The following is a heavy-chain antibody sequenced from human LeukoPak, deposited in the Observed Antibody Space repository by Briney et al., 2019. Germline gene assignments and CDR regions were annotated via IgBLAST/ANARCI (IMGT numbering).Heavy chain of an antibody. Sequence: QTGGSLRLSCAASGFTFSSYGMHWVRQAPGKGLEWVAFIRYDGAYEYYADSVRGRFTISRDNSENTLSLRMNSLRPDDTGVYWCARDHSSYYDFWTRSSIWNYYHYYYMDVWGKGTTVTVSS. CDR1: GFTFSSYG. CDR3: ARDHSSYYDFWTRSSIWNYYHYYYMDV. J-gene: IGHJ6*03. CDR2: IRYDGAYE. D-gene: IGHD3-3*01. V-gene: IGHV3-30*02.